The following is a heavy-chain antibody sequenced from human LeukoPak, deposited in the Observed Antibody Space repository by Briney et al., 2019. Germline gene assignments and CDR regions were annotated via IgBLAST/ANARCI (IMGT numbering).Heavy chain of an antibody. CDR1: GGSISSLY. CDR2: IYYTGST. CDR3: ARHRAYSSSSPFDY. Sequence: KPSETLSLTCSVSGGSISSLYWSWIRQPPGEGLEWIGYIYYTGSTNYNPSLKSRVTMFVDMSKNQFSLRLSSVTAADTAVYYCARHRAYSSSSPFDYWGQGTLVTVSS. J-gene: IGHJ4*02. V-gene: IGHV4-59*08. D-gene: IGHD6-6*01.